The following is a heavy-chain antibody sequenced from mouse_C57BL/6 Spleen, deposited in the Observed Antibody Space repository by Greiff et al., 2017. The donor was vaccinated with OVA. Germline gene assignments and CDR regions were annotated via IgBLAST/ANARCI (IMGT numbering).Heavy chain of an antibody. CDR3: VSHGSSSYAMDY. D-gene: IGHD1-1*01. CDR2: IRSKSNNYAT. CDR1: GFSFNTYA. Sequence: EVQGVESGGGLVQPKGSLKLSCAASGFSFNTYAMNWVRQAPGKGLEWVARIRSKSNNYATYYADSVKDRFTISRDDSESMLYLQMNNLKTEDTAMYYCVSHGSSSYAMDYWGQGTSVTVSS. J-gene: IGHJ4*01. V-gene: IGHV10-1*01.